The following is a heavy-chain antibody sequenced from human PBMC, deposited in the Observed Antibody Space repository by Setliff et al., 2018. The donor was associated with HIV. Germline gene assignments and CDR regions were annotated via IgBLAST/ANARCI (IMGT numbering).Heavy chain of an antibody. Sequence: SETLSLTYTVYGASISSSNSYWAWIRQPPGKRLEWLASIYNSGSPSYNPSLSIRLTVSVDTSKNQVSLRLNSVTAADTGVYYCARHSYPPGTSWIFYYYYMDLWGAGTTVTVSS. J-gene: IGHJ6*03. CDR2: IYNSGSP. V-gene: IGHV4-39*01. CDR3: ARHSYPPGTSWIFYYYYMDL. CDR1: GASISSSNSY. D-gene: IGHD6-13*01.